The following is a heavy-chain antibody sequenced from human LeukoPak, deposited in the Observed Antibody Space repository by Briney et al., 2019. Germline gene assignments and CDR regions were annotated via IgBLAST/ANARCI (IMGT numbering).Heavy chain of an antibody. CDR3: ARADVLRFLEWLTAPHY. Sequence: GGSLRLSCAASGFTFSSYAMHWVRQAPGKGLEWVAVISYDGGNKYYADSVKGRFTISRDNSKNTLYLQMNSLRAEDTAVYYCARADVLRFLEWLTAPHYWGQGTLVTVSS. D-gene: IGHD3-3*01. V-gene: IGHV3-30-3*01. CDR1: GFTFSSYA. J-gene: IGHJ4*02. CDR2: ISYDGGNK.